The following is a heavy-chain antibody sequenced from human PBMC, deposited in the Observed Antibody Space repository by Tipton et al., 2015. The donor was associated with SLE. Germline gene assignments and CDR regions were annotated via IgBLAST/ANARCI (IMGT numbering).Heavy chain of an antibody. J-gene: IGHJ4*02. CDR1: GGSISSSSYY. CDR2: INHSGST. V-gene: IGHV4-39*07. CDR3: AKGPSFDY. Sequence: TLSLTCTVSGGSISSSSYYWGWIRQPPGKGLEWIGEINHSGSTNYNPSLKSRVTIAVDTSKNQFSLKLSSVTAADTAVYYCAKGPSFDYWGQGTLVTVSS.